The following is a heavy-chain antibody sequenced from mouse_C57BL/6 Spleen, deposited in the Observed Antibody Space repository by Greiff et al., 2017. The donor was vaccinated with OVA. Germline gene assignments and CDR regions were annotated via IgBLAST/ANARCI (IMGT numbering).Heavy chain of an antibody. V-gene: IGHV1-55*01. J-gene: IGHJ1*03. CDR3: ERVTTVVDWYFDV. CDR2: IYPGSGST. CDR1: GYTFTSYC. D-gene: IGHD1-1*01. Sequence: QVQLQQPGAELVKPGASVTMSCKASGYTFTSYCITWVKQSPGQGLEWIGDIYPGSGSTNYNEKFKSKATLHVDTSSSTAYMQLSSLTAEDSEVYDCERVTTVVDWYFDVWGTGTTVTVSS.